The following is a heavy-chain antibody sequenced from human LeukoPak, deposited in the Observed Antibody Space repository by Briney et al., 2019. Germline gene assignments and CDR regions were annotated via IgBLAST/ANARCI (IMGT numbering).Heavy chain of an antibody. V-gene: IGHV3-23*01. J-gene: IGHJ6*02. CDR3: AKGSTVTTFYYYGMDV. CDR1: GFTFNSYA. CDR2: ISASGIST. D-gene: IGHD4-11*01. Sequence: GGSLRLSCAASGFTFNSYAMSWVRQAPGKGLEWVSSISASGISTYYSDSVKGRFTISRDNSKNTLYLQMNSLRAEDTAVYYCAKGSTVTTFYYYGMDVWGQGTTVTVSS.